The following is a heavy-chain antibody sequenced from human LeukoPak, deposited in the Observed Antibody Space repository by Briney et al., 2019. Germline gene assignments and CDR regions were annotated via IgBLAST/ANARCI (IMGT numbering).Heavy chain of an antibody. D-gene: IGHD2-15*01. Sequence: TGGSLRLSCAASGFTFSSYAMHWVRQAPGKGLECVAVISYDGSNKYYAESVKGRFTISRDNSKNTLYVQMNSLRAEDTAVYYCARDPVPWGYCSGGSCAYFDYWGRGILVTVSS. CDR1: GFTFSSYA. J-gene: IGHJ4*02. CDR2: ISYDGSNK. V-gene: IGHV3-30-3*01. CDR3: ARDPVPWGYCSGGSCAYFDY.